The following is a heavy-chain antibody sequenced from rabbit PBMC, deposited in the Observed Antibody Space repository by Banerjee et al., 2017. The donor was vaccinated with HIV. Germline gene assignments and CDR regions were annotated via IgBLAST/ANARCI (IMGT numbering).Heavy chain of an antibody. D-gene: IGHD1-1*01. CDR2: INTDGGGT. V-gene: IGHV1S40*01. J-gene: IGHJ4*01. Sequence: QSLEESGGGLVQPEGSLTLTCKASGFDFSSNGVCWVRQAPGKGLEWIGYINTDGGGTYYATWAKGRFTISKTSSTTVTLQMTSLTAADTATYFCARDVVYTHSDWYFRLWGPGTLVTVS. CDR3: ARDVVYTHSDWYFRL. CDR1: GFDFSSNG.